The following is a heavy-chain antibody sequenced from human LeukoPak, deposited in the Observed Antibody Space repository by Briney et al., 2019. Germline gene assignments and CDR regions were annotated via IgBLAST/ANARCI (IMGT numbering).Heavy chain of an antibody. D-gene: IGHD5-24*01. J-gene: IGHJ4*02. Sequence: GGSLRLSCAASGFTFSSYWMSWVRQAPGKGLEWVANIKQDGSEKYYVDSVKGRFTISRDNAKNSLYLQMNSLRAEDTDVYYCARGIEYGYNLYWGQGTLVTVSS. CDR2: IKQDGSEK. V-gene: IGHV3-7*01. CDR1: GFTFSSYW. CDR3: ARGIEYGYNLY.